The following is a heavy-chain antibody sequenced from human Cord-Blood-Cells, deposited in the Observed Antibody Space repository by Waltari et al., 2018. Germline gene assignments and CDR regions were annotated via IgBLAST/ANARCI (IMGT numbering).Heavy chain of an antibody. V-gene: IGHV1-46*03. Sequence: QVQLVQSGAEVKKPGSLVKVSWKASGYTFTSSYMRWVRQAPGHGPEWMRINKPSGGSTSYAQKFQGRVTMARDTSTSTVYMELSSLRSEDTAVYYCASDDYGGNYYFDYWGQGTLVTVSS. CDR3: ASDDYGGNYYFDY. CDR1: GYTFTSSY. J-gene: IGHJ4*02. CDR2: NKPSGGST. D-gene: IGHD4-17*01.